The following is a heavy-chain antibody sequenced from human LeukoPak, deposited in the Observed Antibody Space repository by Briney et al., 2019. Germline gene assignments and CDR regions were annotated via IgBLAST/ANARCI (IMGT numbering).Heavy chain of an antibody. CDR2: MNPNSGNT. Sequence: ASVRVPCKASGYTFTSYDINWVRQATGQGLEWMGWMNPNSGNTGYAQKFRGRVTMTRNTSISTAYMELSSLRSEDTAVYYCARRHGRRQLVLLGYWGQGTLVTVSS. V-gene: IGHV1-8*01. D-gene: IGHD6-6*01. CDR3: ARRHGRRQLVLLGY. J-gene: IGHJ4*02. CDR1: GYTFTSYD.